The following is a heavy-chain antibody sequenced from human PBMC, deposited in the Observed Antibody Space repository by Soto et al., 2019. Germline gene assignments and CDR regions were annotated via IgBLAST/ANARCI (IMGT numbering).Heavy chain of an antibody. D-gene: IGHD3-3*01. CDR3: ARGGEKRRFLEWXFRY. Sequence: SETLSLTCTVSGGSISSGGYYWSWIRQHPGKGLEWIGYIYYSGSTYYNPSLKSRVTISVDTSKNQFSLKLSSVTAADTAVYYCARGGEKRRFLEWXFRYWGQGTLVTVSS. CDR1: GGSISSGGYY. V-gene: IGHV4-31*03. J-gene: IGHJ4*02. CDR2: IYYSGST.